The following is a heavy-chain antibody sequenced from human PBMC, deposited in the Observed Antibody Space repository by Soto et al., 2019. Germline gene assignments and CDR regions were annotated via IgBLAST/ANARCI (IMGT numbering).Heavy chain of an antibody. J-gene: IGHJ4*02. V-gene: IGHV1-69*01. CDR1: GGTFSSYS. CDR2: ITPLFGTA. Sequence: QVQLVQSGAEVKKSGSSVKVSCKASGGTFSSYSITWVRQAPGQGLEWMGGITPLFGTANYAQKFHGRVTITADEATSTAYMQVRSLRSEDTAVYYCAREAYGDYGKPLDYWGQGTLVTVSS. D-gene: IGHD4-17*01. CDR3: AREAYGDYGKPLDY.